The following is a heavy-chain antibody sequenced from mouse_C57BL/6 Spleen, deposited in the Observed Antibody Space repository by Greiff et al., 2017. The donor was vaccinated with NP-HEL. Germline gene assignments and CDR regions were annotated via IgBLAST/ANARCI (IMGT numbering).Heavy chain of an antibody. CDR1: GFTFSNYW. D-gene: IGHD3-2*02. Sequence: EVKVEESGGGLVQPGGSMKLSCVASGFTFSNYWMNWVRQSPEKGLEWVAQIRLKSDNYATHYAESVKGRFTISRDDSKSSVYLQMNNLRAEDTGIYYCTETAQATGAYWGQGTLVTVSA. CDR2: IRLKSDNYAT. J-gene: IGHJ3*01. V-gene: IGHV6-3*01. CDR3: TETAQATGAY.